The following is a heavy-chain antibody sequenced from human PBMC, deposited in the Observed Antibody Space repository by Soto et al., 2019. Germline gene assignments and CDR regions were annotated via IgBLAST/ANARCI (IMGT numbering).Heavy chain of an antibody. V-gene: IGHV3-48*02. CDR2: ISGSSETI. J-gene: IGHJ4*02. D-gene: IGHD2-2*03. Sequence: DVQLVESGGGLVKPGGSLRLSCAASGFNFNTYTMTWVRQAPGKGLEWVSYISGSSETIYYADSVKGRVTISRDNAKNSLYLQMNSLRDEETAVYYCATGYCRSDNCHFTHWGQGTLVTVSS. CDR1: GFNFNTYT. CDR3: ATGYCRSDNCHFTH.